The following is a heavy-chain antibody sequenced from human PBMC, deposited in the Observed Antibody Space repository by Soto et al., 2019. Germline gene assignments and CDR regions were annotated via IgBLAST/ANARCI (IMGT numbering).Heavy chain of an antibody. V-gene: IGHV4-59*01. Sequence: QVQLQESGPGLVKPSETLSLTCTVSGGSISSYYWSWIRQPPGKGLEWIGYIYYSGSTNYNPSLKSRVTISVDTSKNQFSLKLSTVTAADTAVXXXXXXXXXXXXRVDYWGQGTLVTVSS. CDR3: XXXXXXXXXRVDY. CDR1: GGSISSYY. J-gene: IGHJ4*02. CDR2: IYYSGST.